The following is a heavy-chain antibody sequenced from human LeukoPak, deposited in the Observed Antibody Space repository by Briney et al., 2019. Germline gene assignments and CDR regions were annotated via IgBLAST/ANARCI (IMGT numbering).Heavy chain of an antibody. CDR2: IYSGGST. V-gene: IGHV3-53*05. J-gene: IGHJ4*02. D-gene: IGHD1-1*01. CDR1: GFTVSSNY. CDR3: ARGGNNWNDVRLDY. Sequence: PGGSLRLSCAASGFTVSSNYMSWVRQAPGKGLEWVSVIYSGGSTYYADSVKGRFTISRDNSKNTLYLQMNSLRAEDTAVYYCARGGNNWNDVRLDYWGQGTLVTVSS.